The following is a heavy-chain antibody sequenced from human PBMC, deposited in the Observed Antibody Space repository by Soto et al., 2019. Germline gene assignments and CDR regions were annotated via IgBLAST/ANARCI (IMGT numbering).Heavy chain of an antibody. CDR1: GGSITGYY. V-gene: IGHV4-59*08. J-gene: IGHJ5*02. Sequence: QVQLQESGPGLVQPSETLSLTCTVSGGSITGYYWSWNQQPPGKGPEWIGNIHYSGSTNYNPSLKSRVTISVDTSKNQFSLRLSSVTAAETAVYYCARHSYYSNPLRFDPWGLGTLVTVSS. CDR2: IHYSGST. CDR3: ARHSYYSNPLRFDP. D-gene: IGHD4-4*01.